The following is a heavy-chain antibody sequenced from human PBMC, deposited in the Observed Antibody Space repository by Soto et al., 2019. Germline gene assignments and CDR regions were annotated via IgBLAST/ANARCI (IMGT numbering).Heavy chain of an antibody. Sequence: HPGGSLRLSCAASGFTFSSYGMHWVRQAPGKGLEWVAVISYDGSNKYYADSVKGRFTISRDNSKNTLYLQMNSLRAEDTAVYYCAEGPWYSSSWYVFRNWDQGTLVGVSS. CDR1: GFTFSSYG. D-gene: IGHD6-13*01. CDR3: AEGPWYSSSWYVFRN. J-gene: IGHJ4*02. V-gene: IGHV3-30*18. CDR2: ISYDGSNK.